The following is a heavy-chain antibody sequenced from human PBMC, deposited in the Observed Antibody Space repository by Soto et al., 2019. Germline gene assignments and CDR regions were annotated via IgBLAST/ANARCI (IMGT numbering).Heavy chain of an antibody. CDR2: MNPNSGNT. Sequence: ASVKVYCKPSGYTFTSYDINWVRQATGQGLEWMGWMNPNSGNTGYAQKFQGRVTMTRNTSISTAYMELSSLRSEDTAVYYCARGVGSSSHLDYWGQGTLVTVSS. D-gene: IGHD6-6*01. J-gene: IGHJ4*02. CDR3: ARGVGSSSHLDY. V-gene: IGHV1-8*01. CDR1: GYTFTSYD.